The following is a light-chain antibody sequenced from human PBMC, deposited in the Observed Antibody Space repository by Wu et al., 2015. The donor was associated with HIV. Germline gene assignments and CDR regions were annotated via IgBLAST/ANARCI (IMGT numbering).Light chain of an antibody. J-gene: IGKJ2*03. V-gene: IGKV3-11*01. CDR2: DAS. Sequence: EIVLTQSPATLSLSPGERATLSCRASQSLSNYLAWYQQKPGQAPRLLIYDASNRATGIPPRFSGSGSGTDFTLTISNLEPEDFAVYYCQQRSNWPLTSFGQGTKLEIK. CDR3: QQRSNWPLTS. CDR1: QSLSNY.